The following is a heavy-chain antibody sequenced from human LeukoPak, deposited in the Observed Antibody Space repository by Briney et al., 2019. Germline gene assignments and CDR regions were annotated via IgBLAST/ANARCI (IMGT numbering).Heavy chain of an antibody. J-gene: IGHJ4*01. CDR2: INHSGST. Sequence: SETLSLTCAVYGGSFSGYYWSWIRQPPEKGLEWIGEINHSGSTNYNPSLKSRVTISVDTSKNQFSLNLTSVTAADTAVYYCARAFDSSAYYLTYWGYGNLVTVSS. D-gene: IGHD3-22*01. V-gene: IGHV4-34*01. CDR3: ARAFDSSAYYLTY. CDR1: GGSFSGYY.